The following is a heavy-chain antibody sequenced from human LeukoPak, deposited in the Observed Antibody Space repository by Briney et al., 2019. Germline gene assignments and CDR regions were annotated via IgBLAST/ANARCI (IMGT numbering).Heavy chain of an antibody. CDR1: GFTFSSYG. Sequence: PGRSLRLSCAASGFTFSSYGMHWVRQAPGKGLEGVAIISHDGNNKYYADSEKGRFTISRDNSKNTLYLQMNSLRAEDTAVYYCAKEYLSGFDPWGQGTLVTVSS. CDR2: ISHDGNNK. V-gene: IGHV3-30*18. D-gene: IGHD1-14*01. J-gene: IGHJ5*02. CDR3: AKEYLSGFDP.